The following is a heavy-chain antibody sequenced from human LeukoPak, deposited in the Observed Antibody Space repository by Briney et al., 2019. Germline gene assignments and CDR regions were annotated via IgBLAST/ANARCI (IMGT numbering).Heavy chain of an antibody. Sequence: GGSLRLSCAASGFTVNTNYMSWVRQAPGKGLEWVSIMHSSGSTYYADSVKGRFTFSRDNSKNTLYLQMNSLRAEDTAVYYCARDGGSGRGYYYYYGMDVWGQETTVTVSS. V-gene: IGHV3-53*01. CDR1: GFTVNTNY. J-gene: IGHJ6*02. D-gene: IGHD1-26*01. CDR3: ARDGGSGRGYYYYYGMDV. CDR2: MHSSGST.